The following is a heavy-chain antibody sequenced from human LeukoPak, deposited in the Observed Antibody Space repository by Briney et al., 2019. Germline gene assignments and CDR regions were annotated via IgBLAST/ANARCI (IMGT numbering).Heavy chain of an antibody. Sequence: GGSLRLSCAASGFTFSSYEMNGVRQAPGKGLEWVSYISSSGSTIYYADSVKGRFTISRDNAKNSLYLQMYSLRAEDTAVYYCARGGYTVTTYRVYWGQGTLVTVSS. CDR1: GFTFSSYE. J-gene: IGHJ4*02. CDR2: ISSSGSTI. CDR3: ARGGYTVTTYRVY. V-gene: IGHV3-48*03. D-gene: IGHD4-11*01.